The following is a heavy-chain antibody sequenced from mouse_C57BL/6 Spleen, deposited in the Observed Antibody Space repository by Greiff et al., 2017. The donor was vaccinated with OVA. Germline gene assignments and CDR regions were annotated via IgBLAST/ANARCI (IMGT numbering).Heavy chain of an antibody. J-gene: IGHJ4*01. CDR2: INPNDGTT. CDR3: ARSWDSSGSRYYAMDY. CDR1: GYSFTDYN. D-gene: IGHD3-2*02. V-gene: IGHV1-39*01. Sequence: EVQLQQSGPELVKPGASVSISCKASGYSFTDYNMNWVKQSNGKSLEWIGVINPNDGTTSYNQKFKGKATLTVDQSSSTSYMQLNSLTSEDSAVYYCARSWDSSGSRYYAMDYWGQGTSVTVSS.